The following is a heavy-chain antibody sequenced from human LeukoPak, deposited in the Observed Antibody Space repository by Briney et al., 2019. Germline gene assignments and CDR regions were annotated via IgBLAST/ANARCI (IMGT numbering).Heavy chain of an antibody. J-gene: IGHJ6*03. CDR3: AREFKMAAADLNYYYYYYMDV. D-gene: IGHD6-13*01. CDR1: GGTFSSYA. V-gene: IGHV1-69*13. CDR2: ISSYNDNT. Sequence: ASVKVSCKASGGTFSSYAISWVRQAPGQGLEWMGWISSYNDNTNYAQKLQGRVTITADESTSTAYMELSSLRSEDTAVYYCAREFKMAAADLNYYYYYYMDVWGKGTTVTISS.